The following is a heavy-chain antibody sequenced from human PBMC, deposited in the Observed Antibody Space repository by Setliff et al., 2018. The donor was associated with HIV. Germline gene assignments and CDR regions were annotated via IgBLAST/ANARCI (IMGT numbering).Heavy chain of an antibody. J-gene: IGHJ4*02. CDR2: ISPRSGGT. CDR1: GYSFTDYF. CDR3: ARQLSNSFGY. Sequence: GASVKVSCKASGYSFTDYFIHWVRQAPGRGLEWMGWISPRSGGTRTTRTFRGRVTMTRDTSINTAYMELSGVRSDDTAVYFCARQLSNSFGYWGQGTLVTVSS. V-gene: IGHV1-2*02. D-gene: IGHD1-1*01.